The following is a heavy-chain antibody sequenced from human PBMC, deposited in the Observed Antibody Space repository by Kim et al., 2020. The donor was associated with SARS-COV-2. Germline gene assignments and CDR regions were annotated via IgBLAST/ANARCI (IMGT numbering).Heavy chain of an antibody. D-gene: IGHD3-3*01. J-gene: IGHJ3*01. CDR3: ARPPRGISRRTFDF. CDR2: ISYSGTT. Sequence: SETLSLTCTVSGASIDSTNYYWGWIRQPPGKRLEWLGSISYSGTTYYNPSLESRVTISADTSKNQFSLKLSSVTAADTAVYYCARPPRGISRRTFDFWGQGKMVTVSS. V-gene: IGHV4-39*01. CDR1: GASIDSTNYY.